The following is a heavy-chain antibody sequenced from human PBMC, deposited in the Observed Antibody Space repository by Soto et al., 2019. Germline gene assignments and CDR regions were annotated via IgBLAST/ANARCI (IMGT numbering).Heavy chain of an antibody. D-gene: IGHD3-22*01. Sequence: QVQLVESGGGVVQPGRSLRLSCAASGFTFSSYAMHWVRQAPGKGLEWVAVISYDGSNKYYADSVKGRFTISRDNSENTRYLQMNRLRAEDTAVYYCNYYYYSSGLPDAFDIWGQGTMVTVSS. V-gene: IGHV3-30-3*01. CDR2: ISYDGSNK. CDR3: NYYYYSSGLPDAFDI. CDR1: GFTFSSYA. J-gene: IGHJ3*02.